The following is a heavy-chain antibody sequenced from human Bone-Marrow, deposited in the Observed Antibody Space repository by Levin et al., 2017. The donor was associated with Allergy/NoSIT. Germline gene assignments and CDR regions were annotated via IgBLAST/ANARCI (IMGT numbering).Heavy chain of an antibody. CDR3: ARHVGVAATNYYYYGMDV. CDR1: GGSISSSSYY. D-gene: IGHD2-15*01. J-gene: IGHJ6*02. CDR2: IYYSGST. Sequence: SETLSLTCTVSGGSISSSSYYWGWIRQPPGKGLEWIGSIYYSGSTYYNPSLKSRVTISVDTSKNQFSLKLSSVTAADTAVYYCARHVGVAATNYYYYGMDVWGQGTTVTVSS. V-gene: IGHV4-39*01.